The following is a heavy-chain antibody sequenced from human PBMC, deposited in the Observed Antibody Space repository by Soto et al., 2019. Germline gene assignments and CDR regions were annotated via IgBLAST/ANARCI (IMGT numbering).Heavy chain of an antibody. V-gene: IGHV1-2*02. CDR1: GYTFTGYY. D-gene: IGHD1-26*01. J-gene: IGHJ6*02. CDR3: AKGGAIVAAGTRVYLYNAMDV. Sequence: QVQLVQSGTEVKRPGDSVKVSCKASGYTFTGYYVHWVRQAPGQGLEWMGWINPNSGDTYLAQRFQGGVTMNRDTSIGSAYMELRGPTSGDTAEYYCAKGGAIVAAGTRVYLYNAMDVWGQGTTVTVSS. CDR2: INPNSGDT.